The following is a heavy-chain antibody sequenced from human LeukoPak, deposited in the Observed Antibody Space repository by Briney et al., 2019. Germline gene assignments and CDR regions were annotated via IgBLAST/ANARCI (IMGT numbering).Heavy chain of an antibody. J-gene: IGHJ6*03. V-gene: IGHV4-59*12. Sequence: SETLSLTCTVSGGSISSYYWSWIRQPPGKGLEWIGYIYYSGSTNYNPSLKSRVTISVDTSKNQFSRKLSSVTAADTAVYYCARRKERTPGYNYYYYYYMDVWGKGTTVTVSS. CDR1: GGSISSYY. D-gene: IGHD5-24*01. CDR3: ARRKERTPGYNYYYYYYMDV. CDR2: IYYSGST.